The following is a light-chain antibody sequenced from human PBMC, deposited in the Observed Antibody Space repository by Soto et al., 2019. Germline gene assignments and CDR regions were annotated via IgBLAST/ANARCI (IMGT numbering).Light chain of an antibody. CDR3: SSYTTSRSYV. CDR1: SSDVGDYIY. CDR2: DVT. Sequence: QSVLTQPASVSGSPGQSITISCTGTSSDVGDYIYVSWYQHHPGKAPKLMIYDVTNRPSGVSNRFSGSKSGNTASLTISGLQAEDEADYYCSSYTTSRSYVFGTGTKVTV. V-gene: IGLV2-14*03. J-gene: IGLJ1*01.